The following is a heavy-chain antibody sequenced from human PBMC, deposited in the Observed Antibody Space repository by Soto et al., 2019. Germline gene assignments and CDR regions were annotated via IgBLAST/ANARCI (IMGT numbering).Heavy chain of an antibody. CDR1: GGSVTGFY. V-gene: IGHV2-5*08. CDR2: IYWDDDK. Sequence: TLSLTCTVSGGSVTGFYWSWIRQPPGKALEWLALIYWDDDKRYSPSLKNRLAISKDTSRNRVVLTITNMNPEDTGTYFCAHAGDYDLLSFDHWGPGTLVTVSS. J-gene: IGHJ4*02. D-gene: IGHD4-17*01. CDR3: AHAGDYDLLSFDH.